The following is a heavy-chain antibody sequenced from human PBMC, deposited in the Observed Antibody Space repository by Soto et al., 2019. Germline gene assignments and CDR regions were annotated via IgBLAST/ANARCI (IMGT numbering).Heavy chain of an antibody. CDR1: GFTFSNTW. J-gene: IGHJ4*02. V-gene: IGHV3-7*04. D-gene: IGHD5-18*01. CDR3: ARDNGYSYGCDI. Sequence: EGQLVQSGGGLVQPGGSLRLSCAASGFTFSNTWMSWVRQAPGKGLEWVGNINQDGSETYFVDSVKGRFTISRDTAQNSVFLQMSTLRAEDTAVYYCARDNGYSYGCDIWGQGTLVTVAS. CDR2: INQDGSET.